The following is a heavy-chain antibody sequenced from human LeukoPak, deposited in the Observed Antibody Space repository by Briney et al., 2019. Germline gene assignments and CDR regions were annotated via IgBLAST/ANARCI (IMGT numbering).Heavy chain of an antibody. CDR3: ARDRAGYCSGGSRYYGTAFDI. CDR2: IWYDGSNK. CDR1: GFTFSSYG. V-gene: IGHV3-33*01. J-gene: IGHJ3*02. Sequence: GGSLRLSCAAPGFTFSSYGMPWVRQAPGKGLEWVAVIWYDGSNKYYADSVKGRFTISRDNSKNTLYLQMNSLRAEDTAVYYCARDRAGYCSGGSRYYGTAFDIWGQGTMVTVSS. D-gene: IGHD2-15*01.